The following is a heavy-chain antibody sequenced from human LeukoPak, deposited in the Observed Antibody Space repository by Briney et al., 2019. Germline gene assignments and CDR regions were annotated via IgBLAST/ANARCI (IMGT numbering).Heavy chain of an antibody. CDR3: ARGPFELVWFGERDWYFDL. J-gene: IGHJ2*01. D-gene: IGHD3-10*01. Sequence: PGGSLRLSCAASGFTFSRYDMHWVRQGTRKGLEWVSAIGTAGDTYYPGSVKGRFTISRENAKNSLYLQMNSLRAGDTAVYYCARGPFELVWFGERDWYFDLWGRGTLVTASS. CDR2: IGTAGDT. V-gene: IGHV3-13*01. CDR1: GFTFSRYD.